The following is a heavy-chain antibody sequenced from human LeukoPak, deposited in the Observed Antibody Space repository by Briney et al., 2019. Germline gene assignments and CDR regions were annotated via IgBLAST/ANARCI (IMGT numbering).Heavy chain of an antibody. D-gene: IGHD3-22*01. V-gene: IGHV3-7*01. CDR2: IKQEGSEK. Sequence: PGGSLRLSCAASGFTFSSYWMSWVRQAPGKGLEWVASIKQEGSEKYYVDSVKGRFTISRDNAKNSLYLQMNSLSPEDTAVYYCARDSAAEYYDSSTYNSLFDYWGQGTLVTVSS. J-gene: IGHJ4*02. CDR3: ARDSAAEYYDSSTYNSLFDY. CDR1: GFTFSSYW.